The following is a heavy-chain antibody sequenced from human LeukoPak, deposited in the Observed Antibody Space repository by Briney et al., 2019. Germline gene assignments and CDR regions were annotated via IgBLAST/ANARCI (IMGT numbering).Heavy chain of an antibody. J-gene: IGHJ4*02. CDR3: ARVGYSGWNLEY. Sequence: PGGSLRLSCAASGFTFRSYWMSWVRQAPGKGLEWVANINQGGGANYYADSVKGRFTTSRAAAKNSLYVQITSTTDEDTAVYYCARVGYSGWNLEYWGQGTLVSVSS. V-gene: IGHV3-7*04. D-gene: IGHD5-12*01. CDR2: INQGGGAN. CDR1: GFTFRSYW.